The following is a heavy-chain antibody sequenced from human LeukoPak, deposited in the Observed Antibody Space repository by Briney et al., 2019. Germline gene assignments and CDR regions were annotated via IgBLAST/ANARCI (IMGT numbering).Heavy chain of an antibody. D-gene: IGHD4-23*01. CDR3: ARPMTTVEPRRRDWYFDL. CDR1: GYTLTSYY. V-gene: IGHV1-46*01. J-gene: IGHJ2*01. Sequence: ASVKVSCKASGYTLTSYYMHWVRQAPGQGLEWMGIINPSGGSTSYAQKFQGRVTMTRDTSTSTVYMELSSLRSEDTAVYYCARPMTTVEPRRRDWYFDLWGRGTLVTVSS. CDR2: INPSGGST.